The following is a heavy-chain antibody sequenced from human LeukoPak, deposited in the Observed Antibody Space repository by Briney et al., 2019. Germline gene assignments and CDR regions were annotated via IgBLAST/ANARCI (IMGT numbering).Heavy chain of an antibody. CDR2: LFSGGSI. D-gene: IGHD6-13*01. CDR1: GFTVSSNY. V-gene: IGHV3-66*01. CDR3: VRGIVVAGAKYAFDI. J-gene: IGHJ3*02. Sequence: PGGSLRLSCVASGFTVSSNYMSWVRPAPGKGLEWVSVLFSGGSIYYADSVKGRFTISRDNSKNTLYLQMNSLRAEDTAVYYCVRGIVVAGAKYAFDIWGHGTMVTVSS.